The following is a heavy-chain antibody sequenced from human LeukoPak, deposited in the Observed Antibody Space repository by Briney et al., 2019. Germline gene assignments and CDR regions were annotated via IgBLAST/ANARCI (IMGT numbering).Heavy chain of an antibody. CDR2: ISYDGSNK. CDR3: AKDRRDTAMAYYMDV. V-gene: IGHV3-30*18. Sequence: GRSLRLSCAASGFTFSSYGMHWVRQAPGKGLEWVAVISYDGSNKYYADSVKGRFTISRDNSKNTLYLQMNSLRAEDTAVYYCAKDRRDTAMAYYMDVWGKGTTVTVSS. J-gene: IGHJ6*03. D-gene: IGHD5-18*01. CDR1: GFTFSSYG.